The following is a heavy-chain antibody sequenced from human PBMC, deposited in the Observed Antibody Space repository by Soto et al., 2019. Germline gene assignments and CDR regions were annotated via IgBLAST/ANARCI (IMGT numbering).Heavy chain of an antibody. V-gene: IGHV3-21*01. Sequence: EVQLVESGGGLVKPGGSLTLSCAASGFTFSSYSMNWVRQAPGKGLEWVSSISSSSRHIYYADSVKGRFTISRVNAKNSLHLQTNSLRVENTAMYFCARYPSELWEPNQYFPLRGQGTLVAVAS. D-gene: IGHD5-18*01. CDR1: GFTFSSYS. CDR2: ISSSSRHI. J-gene: IGHJ1*01. CDR3: ARYPSELWEPNQYFPL.